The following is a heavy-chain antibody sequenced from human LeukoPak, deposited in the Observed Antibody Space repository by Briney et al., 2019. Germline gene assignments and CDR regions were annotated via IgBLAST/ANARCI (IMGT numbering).Heavy chain of an antibody. CDR1: GGTFSSYA. V-gene: IGHV1-69*13. Sequence: SAVKVSCKASGGTFSSYAISSVRQAPGQGLEWMGGIIPIFGTANYAQKFQGRVTITPDESTSTAYMELSSLRSEDTAVYYCTRGHHGLEYWGQGTLGTVSS. D-gene: IGHD1-14*01. J-gene: IGHJ4*02. CDR2: IIPIFGTA. CDR3: TRGHHGLEY.